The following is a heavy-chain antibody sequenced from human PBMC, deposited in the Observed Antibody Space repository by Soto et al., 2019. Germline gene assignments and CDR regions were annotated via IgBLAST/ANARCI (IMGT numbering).Heavy chain of an antibody. CDR3: AHSHYGIAVADASWYFDL. CDR2: IYWDDDK. V-gene: IGHV2-5*02. CDR1: GFSLGTSGVG. J-gene: IGHJ2*01. D-gene: IGHD6-19*01. Sequence: QITLKESGPTLVKPTQTLTLTCTFSGFSLGTSGVGVGWIRQPPGKALEWLALIYWDDDKRYSPSLKSRLTITKDTSKNQVVLTMTNMDPVDTATYYCAHSHYGIAVADASWYFDLWGRGTLVTVSS.